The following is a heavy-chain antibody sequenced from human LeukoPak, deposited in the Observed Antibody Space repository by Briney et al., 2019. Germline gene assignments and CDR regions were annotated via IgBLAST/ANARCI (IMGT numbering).Heavy chain of an antibody. D-gene: IGHD3-22*01. Sequence: PGGSLRLSCAASGFTVSSSYMSWVRQAPGKGLEWVSYISSSSSTIYYADSVKGRFTISRDNAKNSLYLQMNSLRAEDTAVYYCARALKSYDSSGYYYGSWGQGTLVTVSS. J-gene: IGHJ4*02. CDR1: GFTVSSSY. CDR2: ISSSSSTI. CDR3: ARALKSYDSSGYYYGS. V-gene: IGHV3-48*01.